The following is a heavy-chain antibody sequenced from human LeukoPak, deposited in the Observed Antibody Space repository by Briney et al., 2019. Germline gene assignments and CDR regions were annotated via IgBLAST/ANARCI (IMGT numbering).Heavy chain of an antibody. CDR3: ARWHINSQDV. Sequence: PSETLSLTCTVSDGSISYYYWSWIRQPAGKGLEWIGRIYVGGSTNYSPSLKSRVSMSLDKSKNQLSLKLISVSAADTAVYYCARWHINSQDVWGRGTAVTVSS. D-gene: IGHD4-23*01. V-gene: IGHV4-4*07. CDR1: DGSISYYY. CDR2: IYVGGST. J-gene: IGHJ6*02.